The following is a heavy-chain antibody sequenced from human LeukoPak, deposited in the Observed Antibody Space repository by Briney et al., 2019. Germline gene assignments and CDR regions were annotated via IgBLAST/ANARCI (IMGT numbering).Heavy chain of an antibody. CDR1: GFTFSSYA. J-gene: IGHJ4*02. D-gene: IGHD6-13*01. CDR3: AKSAPEQQLVLLPIDY. Sequence: GGSLRLSCAAPGFTFSSYAMSWVRQAPGKRLEWVSAISGSGGSTYYADSVKGRFTISRDNSKNTLYLQMNSLRAEDTAVYYCAKSAPEQQLVLLPIDYWGQGTLVTVSS. CDR2: ISGSGGST. V-gene: IGHV3-23*01.